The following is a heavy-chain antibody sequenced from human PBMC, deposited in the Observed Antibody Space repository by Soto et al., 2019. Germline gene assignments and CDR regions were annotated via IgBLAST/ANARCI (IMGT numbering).Heavy chain of an antibody. V-gene: IGHV3-9*01. CDR3: VKGRGSYEVKFGMDV. J-gene: IGHJ6*02. Sequence: EVQLVESGGGLVQPGRSLRLSCAASGFTFDEFAMHWVRQAPGKGLEWVSGVDWNSGSTAYADSVKGRFTISRDNARNSLYLQMNSLRAEDTALYYCVKGRGSYEVKFGMDVWGQGTTVTVSS. CDR2: VDWNSGST. D-gene: IGHD6-25*01. CDR1: GFTFDEFA.